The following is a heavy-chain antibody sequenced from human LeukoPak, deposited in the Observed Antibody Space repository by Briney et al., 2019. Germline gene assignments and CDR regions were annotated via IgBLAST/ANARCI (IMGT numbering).Heavy chain of an antibody. CDR3: ARGGSGYDSFYYYGMDV. V-gene: IGHV4-59*01. D-gene: IGHD5-12*01. J-gene: IGHJ6*02. CDR2: IYDSGST. CDR1: SGSISSYY. Sequence: SETLSLTCTVSSGSISSYYWSWIRLPPGKGLEWIGYIYDSGSTNYNPSLKSRVTISVDTSKNQFSLKLSSVTAADTAVYYCARGGSGYDSFYYYGMDVWGQGTTVTVSS.